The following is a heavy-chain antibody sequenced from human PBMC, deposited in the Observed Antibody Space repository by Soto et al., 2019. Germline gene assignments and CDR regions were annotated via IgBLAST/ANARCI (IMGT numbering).Heavy chain of an antibody. CDR2: ISGGGGST. D-gene: IGHD1-26*01. V-gene: IGHV3-23*01. CDR1: GFTFSSYA. J-gene: IGHJ4*02. CDR3: VREGYSGSYAAF. Sequence: EVQLLESGGRLVQPGGSLRLSCAASGFTFSSYAMNWVRQAPGKGLEWVAGISGGGGSTYYADSVKGRFTISRDTSKNTLFLQMNSLRPDDTATYYCVREGYSGSYAAFWGQGSLVTVSS.